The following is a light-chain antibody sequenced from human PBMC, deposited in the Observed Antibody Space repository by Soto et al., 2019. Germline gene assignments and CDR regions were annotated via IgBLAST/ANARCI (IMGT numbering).Light chain of an antibody. J-gene: IGLJ3*02. CDR3: AAWDGSLNGRV. Sequence: QSVLTQPPSASGTPGQRVTISCSGSSSNIGSNIVNWYQHLPGTAPKLLMYSNDQRPSGVPERFSGSKSGTSASLATSGLQSEDEADYYCAAWDGSLNGRVFGGGTKLTVL. V-gene: IGLV1-44*01. CDR2: SND. CDR1: SSNIGSNI.